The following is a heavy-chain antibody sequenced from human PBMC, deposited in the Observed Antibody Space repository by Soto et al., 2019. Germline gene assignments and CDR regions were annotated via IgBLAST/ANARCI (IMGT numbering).Heavy chain of an antibody. D-gene: IGHD3-3*01. V-gene: IGHV3-48*02. CDR3: ARVIWSGHLTSDL. CDR1: GFTFSSNS. Sequence: EVQVVESGGGLVQPGGSLRLSCAASGFTFSSNSMNWVRQAPGKGLEWISYISSSSSTIYADSVKGRFNISRDNAKNSLYLQMNRLIDEDTAVYYCARVIWSGHLTSDLWGQGTLVTVSS. CDR2: ISSSSSTI. J-gene: IGHJ5*02.